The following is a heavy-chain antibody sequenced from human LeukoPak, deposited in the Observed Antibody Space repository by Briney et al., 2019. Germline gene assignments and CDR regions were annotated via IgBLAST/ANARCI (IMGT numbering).Heavy chain of an antibody. CDR1: GGSFSGYY. J-gene: IGHJ4*02. D-gene: IGHD4-11*01. Sequence: PSETLSLTCAVYGGSFSGYYWSWIRQPPGKGLEWIGEINHSGSTSYNPSLKSRVTISVDTSKNQFSLKLSSVTAADTAVYYCASASITRYYFDYWGQGTLVTVSS. V-gene: IGHV4-34*01. CDR2: INHSGST. CDR3: ASASITRYYFDY.